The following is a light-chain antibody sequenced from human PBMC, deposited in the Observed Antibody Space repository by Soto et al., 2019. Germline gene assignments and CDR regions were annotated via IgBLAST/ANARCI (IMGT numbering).Light chain of an antibody. CDR1: RSVSNY. CDR3: QQCSNWPIT. Sequence: EIVLTQSPATLSLSPGESAPLSCRASRSVSNYLAWYQQKPGQAPRLLIYDASSRPTDIPARFSGSGSGTDFTLTISSLEPEDFALYYCQQCSNWPITFGQGTRLEN. V-gene: IGKV3-11*01. CDR2: DAS. J-gene: IGKJ5*01.